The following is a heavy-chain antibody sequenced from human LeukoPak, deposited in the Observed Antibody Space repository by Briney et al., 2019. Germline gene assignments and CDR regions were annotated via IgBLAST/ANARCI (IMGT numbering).Heavy chain of an antibody. J-gene: IGHJ3*02. V-gene: IGHV3-74*01. CDR2: INSDGSST. Sequence: PGGSLRLSCAASEFTFSNYWMHWVRQAPGKGLVWVSRINSDGSSTSYADSVKGRFTISRDNAKNTLYLQMNSLRVEDTAVYYCVRGFTIFGVVNDGFDIWGQGTTVTVSS. D-gene: IGHD3-3*01. CDR3: VRGFTIFGVVNDGFDI. CDR1: EFTFSNYW.